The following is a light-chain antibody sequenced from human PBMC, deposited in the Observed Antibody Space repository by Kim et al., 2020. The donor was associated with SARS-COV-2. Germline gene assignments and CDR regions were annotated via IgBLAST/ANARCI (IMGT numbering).Light chain of an antibody. Sequence: QSVVTQPASVSGSPGQSITFSCTGTSSDVGGYNYVSWYQQHPDKAPKLIIYDVTKRPSGVSTRFSGSKSDNTASLTISGLQAEDEAHYYCSSYITGDTGVFGGGTQLTVL. CDR2: DVT. V-gene: IGLV2-14*03. J-gene: IGLJ3*02. CDR1: SSDVGGYNY. CDR3: SSYITGDTGV.